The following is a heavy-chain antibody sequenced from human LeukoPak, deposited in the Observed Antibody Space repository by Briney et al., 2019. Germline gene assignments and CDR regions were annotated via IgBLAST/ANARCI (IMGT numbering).Heavy chain of an antibody. Sequence: PSETLSLTCAVYGGSFSGYYWSWIRQPPGKGLEWIGEINHSGSTNYNPSLKSRVTISVDTSKNQFSLKLSSVTAADTAVYYCARVDVLLWFGELTSLRMDVWGQGTTVTVSS. V-gene: IGHV4-34*01. D-gene: IGHD3-10*01. CDR3: ARVDVLLWFGELTSLRMDV. J-gene: IGHJ6*02. CDR2: INHSGST. CDR1: GGSFSGYY.